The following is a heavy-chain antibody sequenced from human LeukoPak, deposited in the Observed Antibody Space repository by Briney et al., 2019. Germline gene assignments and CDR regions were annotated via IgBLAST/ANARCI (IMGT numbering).Heavy chain of an antibody. CDR1: GGSFSGYY. Sequence: SETLSLTCAVCGGSFSGYYWSWIRQPPGKGLEWIGEINHSGSTNYNPSLKSRVTISVDTSKNQFSLKLSSVTAADTAVYYCARVDDFWSGYTYDYWGQGTLVTVSS. J-gene: IGHJ4*02. CDR3: ARVDDFWSGYTYDY. D-gene: IGHD3-3*01. V-gene: IGHV4-34*01. CDR2: INHSGST.